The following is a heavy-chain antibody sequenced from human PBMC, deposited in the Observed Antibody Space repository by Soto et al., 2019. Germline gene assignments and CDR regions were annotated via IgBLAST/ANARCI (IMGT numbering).Heavy chain of an antibody. CDR1: GGTFSSYA. Sequence: QVQLVQSGAEVKKPGSSVKVSCKASGGTFSSYAISWVRQAPGQGLEWMGGIIPIFGTANYAQKFQGRVTITTDESTSTAYMELSSLRSEDTAVYYCARDNWNRKSNYYYYGMDVWGQGTTVTVSS. J-gene: IGHJ6*02. CDR3: ARDNWNRKSNYYYYGMDV. D-gene: IGHD1-20*01. CDR2: IIPIFGTA. V-gene: IGHV1-69*05.